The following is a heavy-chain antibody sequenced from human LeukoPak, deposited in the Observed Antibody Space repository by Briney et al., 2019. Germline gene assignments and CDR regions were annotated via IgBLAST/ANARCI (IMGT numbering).Heavy chain of an antibody. D-gene: IGHD3-22*01. V-gene: IGHV4-61*02. Sequence: SETLSLTCTVSGASIGSSSYYWSWIRQPAGKGLEWIGCIYTSGSTYYNPSLKSRVTISVDRSKNQFSLKLSSVTAADTAVYYCAREGPPDYYDSSGYYDYWGQGTLVTVYS. CDR1: GASIGSSSYY. J-gene: IGHJ4*02. CDR2: IYTSGST. CDR3: AREGPPDYYDSSGYYDY.